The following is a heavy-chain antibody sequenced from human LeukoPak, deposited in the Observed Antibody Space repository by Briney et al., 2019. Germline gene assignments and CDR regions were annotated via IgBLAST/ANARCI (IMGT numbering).Heavy chain of an antibody. CDR1: GGSTRSGRHH. D-gene: IGHD2-15*01. CDR3: ARDLGGYPFFMDV. CDR2: LDESGRP. J-gene: IGHJ6*03. V-gene: IGHV4-39*07. Sequence: SETLSLTCSVSGGSTRSGRHHWASVRQPPGKGLEFIGSLDESGRPYYNAPLKSRVTISEDSSGKQFSLNLSSVTAADTAVYYCARDLGGYPFFMDVWGRGTTVIVSS.